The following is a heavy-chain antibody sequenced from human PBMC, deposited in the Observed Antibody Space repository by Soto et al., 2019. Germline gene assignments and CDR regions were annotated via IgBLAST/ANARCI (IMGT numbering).Heavy chain of an antibody. CDR2: ISGSGGST. D-gene: IGHD3-10*01. J-gene: IGHJ6*03. Sequence: GGSLRLSCAASGFTFSSYAMSWVRQAPGKGLEWVSAISGSGGSTYYADSVKGRFTISRDNSKNTLYLQMNSLRAEDTAVYYCAKGMVRAGYYYYYMDVWGKGTTVTVSS. CDR3: AKGMVRAGYYYYYMDV. CDR1: GFTFSSYA. V-gene: IGHV3-23*01.